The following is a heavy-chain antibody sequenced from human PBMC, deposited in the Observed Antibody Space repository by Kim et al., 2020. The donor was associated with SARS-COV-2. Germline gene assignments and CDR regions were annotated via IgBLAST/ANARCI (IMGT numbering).Heavy chain of an antibody. V-gene: IGHV5-51*01. CDR2: IYPGDSDT. CDR1: GYSFNNYW. CDR3: VRRNSGYDWAFDY. J-gene: IGHJ4*02. D-gene: IGHD5-12*01. Sequence: GESLKISCKGSGYSFNNYWIGWVRQTSGKGLEWMGIIYPGDSDTRYSPSLQGQVTISADMSISTAYLQWSSLKASDTAMYYCVRRNSGYDWAFDYWGQGTLVTVSS.